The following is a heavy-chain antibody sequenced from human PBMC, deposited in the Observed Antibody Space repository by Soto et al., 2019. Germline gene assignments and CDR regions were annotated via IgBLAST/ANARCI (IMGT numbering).Heavy chain of an antibody. CDR3: ARGEDDYHTSGYYMNWFDP. D-gene: IGHD3-22*01. Sequence: SETLSLTCTVSGGSVSSSSYYWGWIRQSPGKGLEWIGSFYYSGSTYYNPSLKSRVTISVDTSKNQFSLKLTSVTAADTAVYYCARGEDDYHTSGYYMNWFDPRGQGTLVTVSS. V-gene: IGHV4-39*01. J-gene: IGHJ5*02. CDR1: GGSVSSSSYY. CDR2: FYYSGST.